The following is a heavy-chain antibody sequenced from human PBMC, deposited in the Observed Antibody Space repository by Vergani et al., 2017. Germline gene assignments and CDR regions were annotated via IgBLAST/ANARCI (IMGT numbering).Heavy chain of an antibody. D-gene: IGHD2-15*01. CDR2: IKSDGRT. V-gene: IGHV3-66*02. J-gene: IGHJ4*01. CDR1: GFRVTTCY. CDR3: TRSECSGTTCYGHYFDL. Sequence: EVELLESGGGLAQPGGSLRVSCSASGFRVTTCYMSWVRQAPGKGLEWVSVIKSDGRTSYAESVRGRFTISRDTSRNAVYLQMNILRVEDTVVYYCTRSECSGTTCYGHYFDLWGHGILVTVSS.